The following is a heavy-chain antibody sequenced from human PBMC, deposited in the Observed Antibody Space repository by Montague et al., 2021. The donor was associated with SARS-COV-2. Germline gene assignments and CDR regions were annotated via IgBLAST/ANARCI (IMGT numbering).Heavy chain of an antibody. D-gene: IGHD3-3*01. V-gene: IGHV4-39*01. CDR3: VRGRSGYFNPLDY. J-gene: IGHJ4*02. CDR1: DDSISSSSYY. CDR2: IYYSGST. Sequence: SETLSLTCTVSDDSISSSSYYWAWIRQPPGKGLEWIGSIYYSGSTYYNPSLKSRVTISVDTSKKQFSLNLSSATAADTAVFYCVRGRSGYFNPLDYWGQGTLVTASS.